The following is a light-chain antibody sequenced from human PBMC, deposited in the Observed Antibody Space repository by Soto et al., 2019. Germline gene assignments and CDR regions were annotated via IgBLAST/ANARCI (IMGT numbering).Light chain of an antibody. CDR2: AAF. J-gene: IGKJ5*01. CDR3: QQYNQGIT. CDR1: QSLSIN. Sequence: EIVMTQSPATLSVSPGERAILSCRASQSLSINLAWYQQKPGQAPRLLIYAAFNRATGVPARFSGSWSGTEFTLTISSLQSEDFAVYYCQQYNQGITFGQGTRREIK. V-gene: IGKV3-15*01.